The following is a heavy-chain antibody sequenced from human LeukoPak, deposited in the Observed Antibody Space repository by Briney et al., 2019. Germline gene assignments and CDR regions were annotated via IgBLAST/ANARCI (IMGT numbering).Heavy chain of an antibody. CDR2: LYYSGST. Sequence: SETLSLTCAVSGDSISSYYWSWIRQPPGKGLEWIGYLYYSGSTNYNPSLKSRVTISVDTSKNQFSLKLSSVTAADTAVYYRAGQFQAASNVLRGWRRYVGQQYWGQGTLVTVSS. V-gene: IGHV4-59*12. D-gene: IGHD3-10*02. CDR1: GDSISSYY. CDR3: AGQFQAASNVLRGWRRYVGQQY. J-gene: IGHJ4*02.